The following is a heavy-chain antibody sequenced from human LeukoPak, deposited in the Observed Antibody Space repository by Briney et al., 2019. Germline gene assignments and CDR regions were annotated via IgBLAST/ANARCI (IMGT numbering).Heavy chain of an antibody. CDR1: GSSISSGRYD. V-gene: IGHV4-61*02. J-gene: IGHJ6*03. CDR3: ARDSLYYYYYMDV. CDR2: VYTSGST. Sequence: KSSETLSLTCTVSGSSISSGRYDWSWIRQPAGEGLEWIGRVYTSGSTNYNPSLKSRVTISVDTSKNQLSLKLSSVTAADTAVYYCARDSLYYYYYMDVWGKGTTVTVSS.